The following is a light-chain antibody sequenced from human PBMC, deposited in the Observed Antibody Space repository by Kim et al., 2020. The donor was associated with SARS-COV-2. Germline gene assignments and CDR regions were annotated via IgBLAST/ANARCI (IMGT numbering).Light chain of an antibody. Sequence: ATINCKSNQRVLYSSNNKNYLAWYQQKPGQPPKLLIYWASTRESGVPDRFSGSGSGTDFTLTISSLQAEDVAVYYCQQYYSTPPTFGQGTKVEIK. CDR3: QQYYSTPPT. CDR2: WAS. J-gene: IGKJ1*01. CDR1: QRVLYSSNNKNY. V-gene: IGKV4-1*01.